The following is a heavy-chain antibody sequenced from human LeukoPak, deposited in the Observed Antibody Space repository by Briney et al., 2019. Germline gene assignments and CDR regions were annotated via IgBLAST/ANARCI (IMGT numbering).Heavy chain of an antibody. CDR1: GFTVSNSY. V-gene: IGHV3-53*01. CDR2: IYIDGGT. Sequence: GGSLRLSCAASGFTVSNSYMTWVRQAPGKGLEWVSVIYIDGGTYYADSVKGRFAISRDTSKNTLYLQMNSVKPEDTAVYYCGKNLYSSVWKNYVDSWGQGTLVTVSS. CDR3: GKNLYSSVWKNYVDS. D-gene: IGHD6-19*01. J-gene: IGHJ4*02.